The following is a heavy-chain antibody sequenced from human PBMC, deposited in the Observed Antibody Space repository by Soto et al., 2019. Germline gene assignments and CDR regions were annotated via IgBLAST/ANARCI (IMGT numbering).Heavy chain of an antibody. V-gene: IGHV3-23*01. Sequence: PGGSLRLSCAASGFTFSSYSMNWVRQAPGKGLEWVSGIRGSGDDTYYADSVKGRFTISRDNSENTLYLEMSSLRVEDTAVYYCAKGTFVLPLHAFDFWGQGTMVTVSS. CDR2: IRGSGDDT. CDR3: AKGTFVLPLHAFDF. J-gene: IGHJ3*01. D-gene: IGHD3-10*01. CDR1: GFTFSSYS.